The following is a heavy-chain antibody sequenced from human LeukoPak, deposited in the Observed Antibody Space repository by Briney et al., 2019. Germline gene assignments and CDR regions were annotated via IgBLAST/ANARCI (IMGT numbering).Heavy chain of an antibody. V-gene: IGHV1-2*02. J-gene: IGHJ1*01. Sequence: ASVTVSCKASGYTFTGYYMHWVRQAPGQGLEWMGWINPNSGGTNYAQKFQGRVTMTRDTSISTAYMELSRLRSDDTAVYYCARGGPTPRNVVVAAREYLQHWGQGSLVTVSS. CDR3: ARGGPTPRNVVVAAREYLQH. CDR2: INPNSGGT. D-gene: IGHD2-21*02. CDR1: GYTFTGYY.